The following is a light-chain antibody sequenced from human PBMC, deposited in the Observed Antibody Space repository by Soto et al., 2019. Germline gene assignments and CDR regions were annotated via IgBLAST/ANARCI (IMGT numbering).Light chain of an antibody. Sequence: EIVLTHSPGTLSFSPWQRATLSASASQSVSSSYLAWYQQKPGQAPRLLIYGASSRATGIPDRFSGSRSGPDFTLTISSLQPEDFATYYCQQSYSSPPTFGQGTKVDIK. J-gene: IGKJ1*01. CDR3: QQSYSSPPT. CDR1: QSVSSSY. V-gene: IGKV3-20*01. CDR2: GAS.